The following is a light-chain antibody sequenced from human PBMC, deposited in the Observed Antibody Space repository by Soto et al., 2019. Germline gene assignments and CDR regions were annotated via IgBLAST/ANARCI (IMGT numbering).Light chain of an antibody. CDR3: LQSLQFRRT. V-gene: IGKV2D-29*01. CDR2: EVS. J-gene: IGKJ4*01. CDR1: QTLLHSNGKSY. Sequence: DIVMTQTPLSLSVTPGQSASISCKSSQTLLHSNGKSYLYWYLQKAGQPPQLLIYEVSNRFSGVPDRFRGSESGTDFTLKISRVEAEDVGVYYGLQSLQFRRTFGGGTKVEIK.